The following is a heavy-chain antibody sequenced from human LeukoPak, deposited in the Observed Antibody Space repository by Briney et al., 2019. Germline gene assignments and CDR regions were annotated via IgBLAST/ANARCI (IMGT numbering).Heavy chain of an antibody. CDR3: ARSTGDYYDSMENAFDI. D-gene: IGHD3-22*01. Sequence: SDPLSLPCGLSGGSLCSSNWWNRVRPPPGKGLEGIGENYHNESTKYNPSLRSRDTISLDKSHNQFSLKLSSVTGADTAVYYGARSTGDYYDSMENAFDIWGQGTKVTVSS. CDR1: GGSLCSSNW. J-gene: IGHJ3*02. V-gene: IGHV4-4*02. CDR2: NYHNEST.